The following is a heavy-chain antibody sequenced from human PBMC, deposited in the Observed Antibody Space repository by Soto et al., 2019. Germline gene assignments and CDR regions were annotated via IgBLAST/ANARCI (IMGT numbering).Heavy chain of an antibody. V-gene: IGHV4-4*02. CDR3: ARHIAVSGTRGFDH. Sequence: QVQLQESGPGLMKPSGTLSLTCAVSGGSITSNWWRWVRQPPGKGLEWSAEIFHTGSANYNPSLMGRLTISMDKARNHLSLNLTSVPAADTAVYYCARHIAVSGTRGFDHWGHGTLVTVSS. D-gene: IGHD2-21*01. CDR2: IFHTGSA. J-gene: IGHJ4*01. CDR1: GGSITSNW.